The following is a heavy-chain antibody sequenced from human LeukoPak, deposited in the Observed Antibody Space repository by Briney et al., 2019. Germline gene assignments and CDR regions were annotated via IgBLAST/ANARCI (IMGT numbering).Heavy chain of an antibody. CDR3: ASKIAVAGYYFDY. D-gene: IGHD6-19*01. CDR1: GFTVSSNY. J-gene: IGHJ4*02. CDR2: IYSGGST. V-gene: IGHV3-53*01. Sequence: GGSLRLSCAASGFTVSSNYMSWVRQAPGKGLEWVSVIYSGGSTYYADSVRGRFTISRDNSKNTLYLQMNSLRAEDTAVYYCASKIAVAGYYFDYWGQGTLVTVSS.